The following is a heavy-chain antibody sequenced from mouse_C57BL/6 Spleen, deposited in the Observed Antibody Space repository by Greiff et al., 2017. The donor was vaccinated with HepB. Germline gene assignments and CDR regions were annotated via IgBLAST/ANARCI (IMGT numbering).Heavy chain of an antibody. CDR2: ISYDGSN. Sequence: VQLQQSGPGLVKPSQSLSLTCSVSGYSITSGYYRYLIRQSPGNKLEGMGYISYDGSNNYNPSLKNRISITRDTSKNQFFLKLNSVTTEYTATYYCARDPDYYSMDYWGQGTSVTVSS. CDR1: GYSITSGYY. V-gene: IGHV3-6*01. CDR3: ARDPDYYSMDY. J-gene: IGHJ4*01.